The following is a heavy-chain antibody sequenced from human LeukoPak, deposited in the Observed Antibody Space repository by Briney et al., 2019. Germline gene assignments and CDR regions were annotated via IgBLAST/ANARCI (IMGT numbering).Heavy chain of an antibody. Sequence: ASVKVSCKASGYPFTRFAINWVRQAPGRGLEWMGWISTHSGDTKYAETLQGRLTMTTDTSTNTAHMELRGLRSDDTAVYYCARNLGEEHNLYYGLDVWGQGTTVVVSS. D-gene: IGHD3-16*01. CDR3: ARNLGEEHNLYYGLDV. V-gene: IGHV1-18*01. J-gene: IGHJ6*02. CDR2: ISTHSGDT. CDR1: GYPFTRFA.